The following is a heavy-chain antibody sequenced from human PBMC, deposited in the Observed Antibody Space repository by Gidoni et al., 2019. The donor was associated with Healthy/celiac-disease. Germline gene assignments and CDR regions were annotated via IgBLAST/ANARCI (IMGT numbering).Heavy chain of an antibody. CDR2: MSISGSTI. CDR3: AREVRYDILTGSPFYYYYGMDV. J-gene: IGHJ6*02. CDR1: GFTFSDYY. V-gene: IGHV3-11*01. D-gene: IGHD3-9*01. Sequence: QVQLVESGGGLVKTGGSLRLSCAASGFTFSDYYMRWIRPAPGKGLEWAAYMSISGSTIDYADSVKGRFTISRDNAKTSLYLQMNSLRAEDTAVYYCAREVRYDILTGSPFYYYYGMDVWGQGTTVTVSS.